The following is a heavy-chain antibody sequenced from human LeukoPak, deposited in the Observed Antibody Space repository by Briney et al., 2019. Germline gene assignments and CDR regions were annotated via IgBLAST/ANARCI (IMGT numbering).Heavy chain of an antibody. D-gene: IGHD6-6*01. CDR1: GGSINSGNYD. Sequence: SETLSLTCSVSGGSINSGNYDWCWIRQPPAKGLEWIGTIYYSGSTFYNPSLKSRVTISVDTSKNQFSLKLSSVTAADTAVYYCAASRIRAAPFDYSGQGTLVTVSS. J-gene: IGHJ4*02. V-gene: IGHV4-39*01. CDR2: IYYSGST. CDR3: AASRIRAAPFDY.